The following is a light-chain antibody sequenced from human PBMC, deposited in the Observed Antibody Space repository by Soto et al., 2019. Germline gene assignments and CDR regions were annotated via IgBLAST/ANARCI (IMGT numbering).Light chain of an antibody. CDR3: NSYSSTNFYV. Sequence: QSVLAQPASVSGSPGQSITISCTGSFSDIAVFNYVSWYQQYPGRAPKLLIYQVTSRASGVSHRFSGSKSGNTASLNISGLQPEDEAEYYCNSYSSTNFYVFGTGTEVTVL. J-gene: IGLJ1*01. CDR2: QVT. CDR1: FSDIAVFNY. V-gene: IGLV2-14*01.